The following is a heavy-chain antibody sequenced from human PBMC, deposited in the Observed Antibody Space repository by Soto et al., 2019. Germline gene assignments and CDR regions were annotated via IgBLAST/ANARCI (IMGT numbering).Heavy chain of an antibody. V-gene: IGHV4-34*01. CDR2: INHSGST. D-gene: IGHD3-22*01. Sequence: SETLYLTCAVYGRSFSGYDWSWVRQTPGNGLEWIGEINHSGSTNYNPSLKSRVTISVETSKHQFSLKLRAVTAAETAVYHCARGGGFVAYYYDSSGPMNWFDPWGQGTLVTVS. CDR3: ARGGGFVAYYYDSSGPMNWFDP. CDR1: GRSFSGYD. J-gene: IGHJ5*02.